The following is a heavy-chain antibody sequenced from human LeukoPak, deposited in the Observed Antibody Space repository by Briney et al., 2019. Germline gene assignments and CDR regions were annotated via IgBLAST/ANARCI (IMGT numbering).Heavy chain of an antibody. Sequence: GGSLRLSCAASGFTVSNNYMKWVRQAPGKGLEWVSVIYSGGSTYYADSVKGRFTISRDNSKNTLYLLMNSLRAEDTAVYYCARDRGSSWVYYYYMDVWGKGTTVTVSS. CDR3: ARDRGSSWVYYYYMDV. V-gene: IGHV3-66*02. D-gene: IGHD6-13*01. J-gene: IGHJ6*03. CDR1: GFTVSNNY. CDR2: IYSGGST.